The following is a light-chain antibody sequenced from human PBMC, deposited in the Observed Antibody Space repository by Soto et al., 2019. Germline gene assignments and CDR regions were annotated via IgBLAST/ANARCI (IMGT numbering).Light chain of an antibody. CDR2: AAS. Sequence: DIQMTQSPSTLSASVGDRVTMTCRASQSITQWLAWFQQKPGKAPNLLIYAASGLESGVPSTFSGSGSGTEFTLTISSVQPDDFATYFCQHYDTFSWTFGQGTKVDIK. CDR3: QHYDTFSWT. J-gene: IGKJ1*01. CDR1: QSITQW. V-gene: IGKV1-5*01.